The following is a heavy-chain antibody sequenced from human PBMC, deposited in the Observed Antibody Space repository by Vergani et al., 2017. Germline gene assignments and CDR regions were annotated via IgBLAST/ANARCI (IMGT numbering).Heavy chain of an antibody. CDR1: GGSISSSSYY. D-gene: IGHD3-3*01. Sequence: QLQLQESGPGLVKPSETLSLTCTVSGGSISSSSYYWGWIRQPPGKGLEWIGRIYYSGSTYYNPSLKSRVTISVDTSKNQFSLKLSCVTAADTAVYYCARHMYYGFWSGYYDPWGQGTLVTVSS. V-gene: IGHV4-39*01. CDR2: IYYSGST. J-gene: IGHJ5*02. CDR3: ARHMYYGFWSGYYDP.